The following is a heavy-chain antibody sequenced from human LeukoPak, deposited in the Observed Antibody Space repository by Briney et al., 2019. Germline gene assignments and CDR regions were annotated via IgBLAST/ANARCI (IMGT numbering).Heavy chain of an antibody. CDR2: IHYSGST. Sequence: SETLSLTCTVSGGSISSGDYYWSWIRQPPGKGLEWIGYIHYSGSTYYNPSLKSRVTISVDTSKDQFSLKLSSVTAADTAVYYCARGTRGLRWDFDYWGQGTLVTVSS. CDR3: ARGTRGLRWDFDY. J-gene: IGHJ4*02. V-gene: IGHV4-30-4*01. D-gene: IGHD3-16*01. CDR1: GGSISSGDYY.